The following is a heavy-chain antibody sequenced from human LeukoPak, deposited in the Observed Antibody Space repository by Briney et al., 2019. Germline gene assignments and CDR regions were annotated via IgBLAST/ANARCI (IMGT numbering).Heavy chain of an antibody. J-gene: IGHJ4*02. CDR3: ARVNSSSRYSPELLDY. CDR1: GYTFTSYG. V-gene: IGHV1-18*01. Sequence: GASVKVSCKASGYTFTSYGISLVRQAPGQGLEWMGWISAYNGNTNYAQKLQGRVTMTTDTSTSTAYMELRSLRSDDTAVYYCARVNSSSRYSPELLDYWGQGTLVTVSS. D-gene: IGHD6-13*01. CDR2: ISAYNGNT.